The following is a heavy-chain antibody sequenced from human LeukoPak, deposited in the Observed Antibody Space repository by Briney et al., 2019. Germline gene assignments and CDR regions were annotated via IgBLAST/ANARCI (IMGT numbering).Heavy chain of an antibody. CDR2: IRYDGSNK. J-gene: IGHJ2*01. CDR1: GFTFSSYG. Sequence: GGSLRLSCAASGFTFSSYGMHWVRQAPGKGLEWVAFIRYDGSNKYYADSVKGRFTISRDNSKNTVYLQMNSLRAEDTAVYYCAKDSLTYYDILTGYPGYFDLWGRGTLVTVSS. V-gene: IGHV3-30*02. D-gene: IGHD3-9*01. CDR3: AKDSLTYYDILTGYPGYFDL.